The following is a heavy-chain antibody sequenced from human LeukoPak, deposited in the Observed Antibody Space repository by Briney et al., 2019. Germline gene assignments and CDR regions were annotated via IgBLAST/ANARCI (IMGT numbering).Heavy chain of an antibody. D-gene: IGHD3-16*01. CDR2: ILPGDSHT. CDR3: TSAVLGYFDS. Sequence: GESLKISCKASGYNFTSYYIGWVRQMPGKGLELMGIILPGDSHTRYSPSFQGQVTVSADKSINTAYLQWSSLKASDNAMYYCTSAVLGYFDSWGQGTLVTVSS. V-gene: IGHV5-51*01. CDR1: GYNFTSYY. J-gene: IGHJ4*02.